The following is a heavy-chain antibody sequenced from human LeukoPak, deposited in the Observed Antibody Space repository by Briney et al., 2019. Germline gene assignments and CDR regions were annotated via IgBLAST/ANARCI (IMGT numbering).Heavy chain of an antibody. V-gene: IGHV4-59*01. D-gene: IGHD5-24*01. CDR1: GGSISSYY. J-gene: IGHJ4*02. Sequence: SETLSLTCTVSGGSISSYYWSWIRQPPGKGLEWIGYIYYSGSTNYNPSPKSRVTISVDTSKNQFSLKLSSVTAADTAVYYCARARDGYNSGPYYFDYWGQGTLVTVSS. CDR3: ARARDGYNSGPYYFDY. CDR2: IYYSGST.